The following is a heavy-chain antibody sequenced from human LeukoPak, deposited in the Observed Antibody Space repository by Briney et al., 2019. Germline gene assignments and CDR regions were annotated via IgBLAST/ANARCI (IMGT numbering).Heavy chain of an antibody. CDR1: GYTFTGYY. CDR2: INPNSGGT. D-gene: IGHD3-3*01. CDR3: ARNLPRFLEWLLRYYFDY. Sequence: GASVKVSCKASGYTFTGYYMHWVRQAPGQGLEWMGWINPNSGGTNYAQKFQGRVTMTRDTSISTAYMELSRLRSDDTAVYYCARNLPRFLEWLLRYYFDYWGQGTLVTVSS. J-gene: IGHJ4*02. V-gene: IGHV1-2*02.